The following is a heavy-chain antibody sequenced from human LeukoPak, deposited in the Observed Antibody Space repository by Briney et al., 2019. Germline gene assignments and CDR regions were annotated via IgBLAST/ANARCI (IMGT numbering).Heavy chain of an antibody. J-gene: IGHJ4*02. D-gene: IGHD4-17*01. CDR1: GSTVSSND. V-gene: IGHV3-53*01. CDR2: IYSGGST. Sequence: PGGSLRLSCAASGSTVSSNDMSWVRQAPGKGLECISVIYSGGSTDYADSVKGRLTISRDNSKNTLYLQMNSLRAEDTAVYYCARVVDHDYGDYYLDYWGQGTLVTVSS. CDR3: ARVVDHDYGDYYLDY.